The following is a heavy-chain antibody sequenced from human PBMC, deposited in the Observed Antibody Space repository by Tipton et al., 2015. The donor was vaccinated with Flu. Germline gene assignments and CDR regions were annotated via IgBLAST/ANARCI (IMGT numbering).Heavy chain of an antibody. V-gene: IGHV1-46*01. Sequence: VQLVQSGAEVKKPGASVKVSCKASGYTFTSYYMHCVRQAPGQGLEWMGIINPSGGSTSYAQKFQGRVTMTRDTSTSTVYMELSSLRSEDTAVYYCARDQGGSAYYGSASYYRNWFDPWGQGTLVTVSS. D-gene: IGHD3-10*01. CDR1: GYTFTSYY. CDR2: INPSGGST. CDR3: ARDQGGSAYYGSASYYRNWFDP. J-gene: IGHJ5*02.